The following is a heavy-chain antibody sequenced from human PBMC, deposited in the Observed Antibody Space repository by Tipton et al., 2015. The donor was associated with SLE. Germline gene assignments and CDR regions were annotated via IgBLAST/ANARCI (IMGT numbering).Heavy chain of an antibody. J-gene: IGHJ4*02. Sequence: QLVQSGAEVKKPGSSVNVSCQTSGGTFSNYAIMWVRQAPGQGLEWMGGIIPMFDTANYAQKFRGRVTITADQSTTTAYMELSSLTSEDTAVYYCARGGIAAAGIDYWGQGTLVAVSS. CDR1: GGTFSNYA. CDR2: IIPMFDTA. D-gene: IGHD6-13*01. V-gene: IGHV1-69*01. CDR3: ARGGIAAAGIDY.